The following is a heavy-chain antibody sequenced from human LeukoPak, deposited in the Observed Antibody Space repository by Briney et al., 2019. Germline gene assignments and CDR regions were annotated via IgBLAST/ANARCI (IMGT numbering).Heavy chain of an antibody. CDR2: IYYSGST. CDR3: AREDHDYGTGY. Sequence: SETLSLTCTVSGGSISSGDYYWRWIRQPPGTALEWIGYIYYSGSTYYNPSLKSRVTISVDTSKNQFSLKLSSVTAADTAVYYCAREDHDYGTGYWGQGTLVTVSS. V-gene: IGHV4-30-4*01. D-gene: IGHD4-17*01. CDR1: GGSISSGDYY. J-gene: IGHJ4*02.